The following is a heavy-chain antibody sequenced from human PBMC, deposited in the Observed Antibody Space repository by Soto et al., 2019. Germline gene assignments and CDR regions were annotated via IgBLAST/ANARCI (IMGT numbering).Heavy chain of an antibody. Sequence: SETLSLTCTVSGGSISSYYWSWIRQPPGKGLEWIGYIYYSGSTYYNPSLKSRVTISVDTSKNQFSLKLSSVTAADTAVYYCARHLTYCSAGSCYSDFPYYGMDVWGQGTTVTVS. CDR3: ARHLTYCSAGSCYSDFPYYGMDV. CDR1: GGSISSYY. J-gene: IGHJ6*02. CDR2: IYYSGST. D-gene: IGHD2-15*01. V-gene: IGHV4-59*04.